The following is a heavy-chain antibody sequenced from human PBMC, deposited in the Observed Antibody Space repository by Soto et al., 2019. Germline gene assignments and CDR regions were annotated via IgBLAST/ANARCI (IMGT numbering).Heavy chain of an antibody. Sequence: GGSLRLSCVASGFRFSDFPLNWVRQAPGQGLEWVANINRGGTSTNYVDSVRGRFTTSRDSTRNFLYLNMDSLRVEDTATYYCVRGTPTPGLDIWGRGTTVTVSS. CDR2: INRGGTST. CDR3: VRGTPTPGLDI. V-gene: IGHV3-7*03. D-gene: IGHD1-1*01. CDR1: GFRFSDFP. J-gene: IGHJ6*02.